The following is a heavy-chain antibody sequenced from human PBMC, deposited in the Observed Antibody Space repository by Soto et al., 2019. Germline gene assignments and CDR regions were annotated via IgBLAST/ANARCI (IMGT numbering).Heavy chain of an antibody. CDR3: ARSDGRGSSGFDYCCGMDV. Sequence: QVQLVQSGAEVKKPGASVKVSCKASGFTFTNYFFHWVRQAPRQGLEWMGIISPYDGSTNYVQRLQGRVTTTSDSTASTVYMELSSLGSEDEAVFYCARSDGRGSSGFDYCCGMDVWGHGTTVTVSS. V-gene: IGHV1-46*01. CDR2: ISPYDGST. J-gene: IGHJ6*02. D-gene: IGHD6-25*01. CDR1: GFTFTNYF.